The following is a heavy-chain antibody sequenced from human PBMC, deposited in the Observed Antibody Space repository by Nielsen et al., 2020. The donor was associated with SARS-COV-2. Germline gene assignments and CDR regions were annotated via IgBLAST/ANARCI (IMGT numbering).Heavy chain of an antibody. V-gene: IGHV2-70*11. Sequence: SGPTLVKPTQTLTLTCTFSGFSLSTSGMCVSWIRQPPGKALEWLARIDWDDDKYYSTSLKTRLTISKDTSKNQVVLTMTNMDPVDTATYYCARHALAARRFEGGHLDYWGQGTLVTVS. CDR2: IDWDDDK. CDR3: ARHALAARRFEGGHLDY. CDR1: GFSLSTSGMC. D-gene: IGHD6-6*01. J-gene: IGHJ4*02.